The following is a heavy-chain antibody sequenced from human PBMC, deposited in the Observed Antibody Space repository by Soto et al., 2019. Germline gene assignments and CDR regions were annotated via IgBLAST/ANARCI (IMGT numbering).Heavy chain of an antibody. CDR1: GFTFSSYG. V-gene: IGHV3-33*01. CDR2: IWYDGSNK. D-gene: IGHD3-22*01. CDR3: ARDFYDSSGYYYGMDY. Sequence: PGGSLRLSCAASGFTFSSYGMHWVRQAPGKGLEWVAVIWYDGSNKYYADSVKGRFTISRDNSKNTLYLQMNSLRAEDTAVYYCARDFYDSSGYYYGMDYWGRGTLVTVSS. J-gene: IGHJ4*02.